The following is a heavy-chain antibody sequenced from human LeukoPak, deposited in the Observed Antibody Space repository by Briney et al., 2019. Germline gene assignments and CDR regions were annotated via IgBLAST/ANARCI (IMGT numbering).Heavy chain of an antibody. CDR3: ARDRIAALPGAVGY. Sequence: GSLRLSCAASGFTFDDYGMSWVRQAPGKGLEWVSGINWNGGSTGYADSVKGRFTISRDNAKNSLYLQMNSLRAEDTAVYYCARDRIAALPGAVGYWGQGTLVTVSS. V-gene: IGHV3-20*04. CDR1: GFTFDDYG. CDR2: INWNGGST. D-gene: IGHD6-6*01. J-gene: IGHJ4*02.